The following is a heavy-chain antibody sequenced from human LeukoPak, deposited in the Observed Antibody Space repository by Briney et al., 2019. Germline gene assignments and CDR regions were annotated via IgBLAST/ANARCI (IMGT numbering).Heavy chain of an antibody. CDR3: ARVDLYGSGSYYNGFDY. Sequence: SETLSLTCTVSGGSISSYYWSWIRPPPGKGLEWIGYIYYSGSTNYNPSLKSRVTISVDTSKNQFSLKLSSVTAADTAVYYCARVDLYGSGSYYNGFDYWGQGSLVTVCS. J-gene: IGHJ4*02. CDR2: IYYSGST. CDR1: GGSISSYY. D-gene: IGHD3-10*01. V-gene: IGHV4-59*01.